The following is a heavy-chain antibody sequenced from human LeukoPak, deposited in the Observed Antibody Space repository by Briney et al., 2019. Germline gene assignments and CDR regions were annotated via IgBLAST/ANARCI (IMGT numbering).Heavy chain of an antibody. CDR2: IYYCGST. CDR3: ARGYDSSGYHDAFDI. J-gene: IGHJ3*02. V-gene: IGHV4-31*03. D-gene: IGHD3-22*01. CDR1: GGSLNSGGYY. Sequence: PSETLSLLCSVSGGSLNSGGYYWRWIRQHPGKGLEWIGYIYYCGSTYYNPSLKSRVTISVHTSKNQFSLKLSSVTAADTAVYYCARGYDSSGYHDAFDIWGQGTMVTVSS.